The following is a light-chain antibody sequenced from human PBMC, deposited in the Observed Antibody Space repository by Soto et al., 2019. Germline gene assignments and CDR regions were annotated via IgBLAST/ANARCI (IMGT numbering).Light chain of an antibody. Sequence: QSVLTQPPSVSGAPGQRVTISCTGSSSKIGAGYDVNWYQQLPETAPKLLIFGDSNRPSGVPDRFSVSKSGTSASLAITGLDADDEADYYCRSKENGRSGWDVFXTGTKLTVL. V-gene: IGLV1-40*01. CDR2: GDS. J-gene: IGLJ1*01. CDR1: SSKIGAGYD. CDR3: RSKENGRSGWDV.